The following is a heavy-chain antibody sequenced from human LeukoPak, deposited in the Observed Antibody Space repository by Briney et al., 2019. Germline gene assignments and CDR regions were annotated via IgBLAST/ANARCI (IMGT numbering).Heavy chain of an antibody. V-gene: IGHV4-39*01. D-gene: IGHD2-2*01. CDR2: IYYSGST. J-gene: IGHJ3*02. CDR1: GGSISSSSYY. CDR3: ASPIVVVPAASHDAFDI. Sequence: SETLSLTCTVSGGSISSSSYYWGWIRQPPGKGLEWIGSIYYSGSTYYNPSLKSRVTISVDTSKNQFSLKLSSVTAADTAVFYCASPIVVVPAASHDAFDIWGQGTMVTVSS.